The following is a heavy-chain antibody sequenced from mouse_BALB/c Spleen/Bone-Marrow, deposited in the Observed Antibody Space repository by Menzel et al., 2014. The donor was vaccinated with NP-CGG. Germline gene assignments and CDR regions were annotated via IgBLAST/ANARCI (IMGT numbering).Heavy chain of an antibody. CDR2: IDPANGNT. J-gene: IGHJ3*01. Sequence: EVQLQQSGAEFVKPGASVKLSCTASGFNIKDTYMHWVKQRPEQGLEWIGRIDPANGNTKYDPRFQGKATITADTSSNTASLQLSSLTSEDTAVYYCARLAGGRAWFAYWGQGTLVTVSA. CDR3: ARLAGGRAWFAY. D-gene: IGHD3-1*01. V-gene: IGHV14-3*02. CDR1: GFNIKDTY.